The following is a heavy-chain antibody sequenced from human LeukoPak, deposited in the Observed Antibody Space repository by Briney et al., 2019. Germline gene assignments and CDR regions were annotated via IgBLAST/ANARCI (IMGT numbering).Heavy chain of an antibody. CDR1: GGSISSGSYY. CDR2: IYISGST. V-gene: IGHV4-61*02. J-gene: IGHJ3*02. CDR3: ATSPHTDAFDI. Sequence: SETLSLTCTVSGGSISSGSYYWSWIRQPAGKGLEWIGRIYISGSTNYNPSLKSRVTISVDTSKNQFSLKLSSVTAADTAVYYCATSPHTDAFDIWGQGTMVTVSS.